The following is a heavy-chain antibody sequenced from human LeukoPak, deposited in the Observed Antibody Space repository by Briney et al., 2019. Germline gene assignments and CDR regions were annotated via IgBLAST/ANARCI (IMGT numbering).Heavy chain of an antibody. V-gene: IGHV3-66*01. CDR1: GFTVSSNY. D-gene: IGHD6-13*01. Sequence: GGSLRLSCAASGFTVSSNYMSWVRQAPGKGLEWVSVIYSGGSKNFAASVRGRFTISRDNSKNTLYIQMNSLRAEGTAVYYCARSPLAAALQFDYWGEGALVTVSS. J-gene: IGHJ4*02. CDR2: IYSGGSK. CDR3: ARSPLAAALQFDY.